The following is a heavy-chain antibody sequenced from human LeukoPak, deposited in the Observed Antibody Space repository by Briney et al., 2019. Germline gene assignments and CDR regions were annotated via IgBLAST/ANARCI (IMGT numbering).Heavy chain of an antibody. J-gene: IGHJ5*02. CDR1: GGTFSSCA. V-gene: IGHV1-69*04. CDR3: ARGMIAVASYNSGGSERGPVFDP. D-gene: IGHD6-19*01. CDR2: IIPILGIA. Sequence: ASVKVSCKASGGTFSSCAISWVRQAPGQGLEWMGRIIPILGIANYAQKFQGRVTITADKSTSTAYMELSSLRSEDTAVYYCARGMIAVASYNSGGSERGPVFDPWGQGTLVTVSS.